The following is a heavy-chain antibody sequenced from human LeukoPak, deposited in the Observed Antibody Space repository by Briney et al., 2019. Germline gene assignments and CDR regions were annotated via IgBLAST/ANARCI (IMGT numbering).Heavy chain of an antibody. D-gene: IGHD6-19*01. V-gene: IGHV3-66*01. CDR1: GFTVSSNY. Sequence: GGSLRLSCAASGFTVSSNYMSWVRQAPGKGLEWVSVIYSGSSTYYADSVKGRFTISRDNSKNTLYLQMNSLRAEDTAVYYCARNPSSYSSGWGSSRDWYFDLWGRGTLVTVSS. CDR2: IYSGSST. CDR3: ARNPSSYSSGWGSSRDWYFDL. J-gene: IGHJ2*01.